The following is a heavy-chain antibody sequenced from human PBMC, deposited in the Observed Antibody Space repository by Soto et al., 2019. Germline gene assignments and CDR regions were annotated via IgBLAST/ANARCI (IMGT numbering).Heavy chain of an antibody. D-gene: IGHD3-22*01. J-gene: IGHJ4*02. Sequence: EVQLLESGGGLVQPGGSLRLSCAASGFTFSSYAMSWVRQAPGKGLEWVSAISGSGGSTYYADSVKGRFTISRDNSKNTLYLQMNSLRAEDTAVYYCAKDGDKDYYDSSGYYPSDYWGQGTLVTVSS. V-gene: IGHV3-23*01. CDR1: GFTFSSYA. CDR2: ISGSGGST. CDR3: AKDGDKDYYDSSGYYPSDY.